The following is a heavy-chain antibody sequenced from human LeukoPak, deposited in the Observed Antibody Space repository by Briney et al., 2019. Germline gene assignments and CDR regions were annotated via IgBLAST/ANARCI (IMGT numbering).Heavy chain of an antibody. CDR3: ARAHVAIFGVVEHFDY. CDR1: GFTFSSYW. Sequence: GGSLRLSCAASGFTFSSYWMSWVRQAPGKGLEWVANIKQDGSEKYYVDSVEGRFTISRDNATNSLYLQMNSLRAEDTALYYCARAHVAIFGVVEHFDYWGQGTLVTVSS. V-gene: IGHV3-7*04. J-gene: IGHJ4*02. D-gene: IGHD3-3*01. CDR2: IKQDGSEK.